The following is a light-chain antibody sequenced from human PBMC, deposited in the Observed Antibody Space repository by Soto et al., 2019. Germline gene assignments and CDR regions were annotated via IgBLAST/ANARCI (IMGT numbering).Light chain of an antibody. J-gene: IGKJ1*01. CDR2: GAS. CDR3: QQYNNWLWT. CDR1: QSVRSN. V-gene: IGKV3-15*01. Sequence: ETVVTQSPSTLSVSPVERSTLSSMASQSVRSNLAWYQQKPGQAPRLLIYGASTRATGTPARFSGSGSGTEFTLTISSLQSEDFAVYYCQQYNNWLWTFGQGTKVDI.